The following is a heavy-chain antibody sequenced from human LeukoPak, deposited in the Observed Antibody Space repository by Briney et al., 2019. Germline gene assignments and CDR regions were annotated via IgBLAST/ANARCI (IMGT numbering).Heavy chain of an antibody. CDR3: AKGRVERERRAPFGY. CDR1: GFTFSSYA. J-gene: IGHJ4*02. Sequence: QAGGSLRLSCAASGFTFSSYAMSWVRQAPGKGLEWVSAISGSGGSTYYADSVKGRFTISRDNSKNTLYLQMNSLRAEDTAVYYCAKGRVERERRAPFGYWGQGTLVTVSS. D-gene: IGHD1-1*01. CDR2: ISGSGGST. V-gene: IGHV3-23*01.